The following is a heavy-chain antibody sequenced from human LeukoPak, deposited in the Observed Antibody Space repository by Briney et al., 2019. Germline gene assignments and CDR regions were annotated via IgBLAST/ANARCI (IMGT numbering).Heavy chain of an antibody. Sequence: GGSLRLSCAASGFTFSDYYMSWIRQAPGKGLEWVSYISSSGSTIYYADSVKGRFTISRDNSKNSLYLQMNSLRTEDTALYYCAKDGSSGWSPNFDYWGQGTLVTVSS. D-gene: IGHD6-19*01. CDR2: ISSSGSTI. CDR1: GFTFSDYY. CDR3: AKDGSSGWSPNFDY. V-gene: IGHV3-11*01. J-gene: IGHJ4*02.